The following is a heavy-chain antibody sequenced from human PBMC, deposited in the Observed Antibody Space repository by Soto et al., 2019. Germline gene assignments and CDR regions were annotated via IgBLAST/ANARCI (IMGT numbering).Heavy chain of an antibody. CDR1: GGNFITFA. CDR3: AKKLGIDPFGSYGLDV. V-gene: IGHV1-69*01. CDR2: IIPISSTT. J-gene: IGHJ6*02. D-gene: IGHD7-27*01. Sequence: QVELVQSGAEVKKPGSSVKVSCKASGGNFITFAISWVRQAPGQGLEWMGEIIPISSTTKSAHKFQDRATISADGSSSTVHMELRSLKSEDTAIYFCAKKLGIDPFGSYGLDVWGQGTTVTVSS.